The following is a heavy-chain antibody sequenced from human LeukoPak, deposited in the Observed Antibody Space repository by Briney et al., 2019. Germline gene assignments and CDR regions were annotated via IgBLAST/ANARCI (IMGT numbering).Heavy chain of an antibody. V-gene: IGHV1-2*02. CDR2: INPNNGAT. CDR3: ARASGGWSFFDY. Sequence: GASVKVSCKSSGYTFAAYYIHWVRQAPGQGLEWMGWINPNNGATNFSQKFQGRVTMTSDIYINTAYMEVTRLRSDDTAMYYCARASGGWSFFDYWGQGTLVTVSS. CDR1: GYTFAAYY. J-gene: IGHJ4*02. D-gene: IGHD6-13*01.